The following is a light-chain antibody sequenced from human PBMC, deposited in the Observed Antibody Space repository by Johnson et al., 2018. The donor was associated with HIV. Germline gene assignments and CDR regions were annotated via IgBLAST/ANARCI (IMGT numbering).Light chain of an antibody. CDR2: DNN. V-gene: IGLV1-51*01. CDR1: SSNIGNNY. J-gene: IGLJ1*01. CDR3: GTWDGSLSGYV. Sequence: QSVLTQPPSVSAAPGQRVTISCSGSSSNIGNNYVSWYQQLPGTAPKLLIYDNNKRPSGIPDRFSGSKSGTSATLGITGLQTGDEADYYCGTWDGSLSGYVLGTGTKVTGL.